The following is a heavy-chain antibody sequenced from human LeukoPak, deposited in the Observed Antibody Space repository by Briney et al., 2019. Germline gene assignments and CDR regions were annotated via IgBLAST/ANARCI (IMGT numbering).Heavy chain of an antibody. J-gene: IGHJ4*02. CDR3: AREVRAYSSSWYVFDY. CDR1: GGSISSYY. CDR2: IYTSGST. D-gene: IGHD6-13*01. Sequence: SETLSLTCTVSGGSISSYYWSWIRHPAGKGLEWIVRIYTSGSTNYNPSLKSRVTMSVDTSKNQFSLKLSSVTAADTAVYYCAREVRAYSSSWYVFDYWGQGTLVTVSS. V-gene: IGHV4-4*07.